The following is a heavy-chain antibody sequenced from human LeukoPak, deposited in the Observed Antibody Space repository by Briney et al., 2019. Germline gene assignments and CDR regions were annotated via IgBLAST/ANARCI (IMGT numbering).Heavy chain of an antibody. CDR3: ARGGGSRDGYNYVDV. D-gene: IGHD5-24*01. V-gene: IGHV3-7*01. Sequence: GGSLRLSCAASGFTFSSYWMSWVRQAPGKGLEWVANIKQDGSEKYYVDSVKGRFTISRDNAKNSLYLQMNSLRAEDTAVYYCARGGGSRDGYNYVDVWGKGTTVTVSS. CDR1: GFTFSSYW. CDR2: IKQDGSEK. J-gene: IGHJ6*03.